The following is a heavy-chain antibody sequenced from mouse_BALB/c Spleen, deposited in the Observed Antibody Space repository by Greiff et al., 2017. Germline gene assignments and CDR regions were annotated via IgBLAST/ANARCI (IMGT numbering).Heavy chain of an antibody. J-gene: IGHJ4*01. CDR2: ISTYYGDA. Sequence: QVQLQQSGAELVRPGVSVKISCKGSGYTFTDYAMPWVKQSHAKSLEWIGVISTYYGDASYNQKFKGKATMTVDKSSSTAYMELARLTSEDSAIYYCATYYDYDGGYAMDYWGQGTSVTVSS. V-gene: IGHV1S137*01. CDR3: ATYYDYDGGYAMDY. CDR1: GYTFTDYA. D-gene: IGHD2-4*01.